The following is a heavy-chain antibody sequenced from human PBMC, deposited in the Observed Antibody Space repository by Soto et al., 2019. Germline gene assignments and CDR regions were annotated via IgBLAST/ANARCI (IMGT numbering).Heavy chain of an antibody. CDR1: GYTFTNYG. CDR3: ARASGSSYWFDP. CDR2: ISAYNGNT. J-gene: IGHJ5*02. V-gene: IGHV1-18*01. D-gene: IGHD1-26*01. Sequence: ASVKVSCKASGYTFTNYGISWVRQAPGQELEWMGWISAYNGNTKYAQKLQGRVTMTTDTSTSTAYMELRSLRSDDTAVYYCARASGSSYWFDPWGQGTLVTVSS.